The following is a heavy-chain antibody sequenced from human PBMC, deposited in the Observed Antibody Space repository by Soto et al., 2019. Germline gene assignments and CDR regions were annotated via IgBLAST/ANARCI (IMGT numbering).Heavy chain of an antibody. Sequence: SETLSLTCTVSGASISSGNYYWTWIRQHTGEGLEWIGYIYYSGRTFYNPSLKSRLSMSVDTSKNQYSLRLNSVTAADTAVYYCARLRAVGATAADCWGQGTLVTVSS. CDR1: GASISSGNYY. CDR2: IYYSGRT. CDR3: ARLRAVGATAADC. V-gene: IGHV4-31*03. J-gene: IGHJ4*02. D-gene: IGHD1-26*01.